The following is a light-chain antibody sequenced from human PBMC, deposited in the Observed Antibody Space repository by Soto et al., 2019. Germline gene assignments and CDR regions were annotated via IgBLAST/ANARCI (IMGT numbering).Light chain of an antibody. CDR1: YTISTW. J-gene: IGKJ1*01. CDR2: EAS. CDR3: QQYNTYWT. Sequence: DIQLTQSPSTLSASVGDRVTITCRASYTISTWLAWYQQKPGKAPTLLIYEASRLGTGVPSRFSGSGSGTEFSLTISSLQPDVSATYYCQQYNTYWTFGHGTKVEI. V-gene: IGKV1-5*03.